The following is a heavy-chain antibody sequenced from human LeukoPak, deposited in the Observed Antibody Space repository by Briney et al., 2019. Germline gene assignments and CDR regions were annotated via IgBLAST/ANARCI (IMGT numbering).Heavy chain of an antibody. D-gene: IGHD1-26*01. CDR2: IYSGGST. CDR3: ASGIVGATTRYPDAFDI. Sequence: PSETLSLTCTVSGGSISSYYWSWIRQPPGKGLEWVSVIYSGGSTYYADSVKGRFTISRDNSKNTLYLQMNSLRAEDTAVYYCASGIVGATTRYPDAFDIWGQGTMVTVSS. CDR1: GGSISSYY. J-gene: IGHJ3*02. V-gene: IGHV3-53*01.